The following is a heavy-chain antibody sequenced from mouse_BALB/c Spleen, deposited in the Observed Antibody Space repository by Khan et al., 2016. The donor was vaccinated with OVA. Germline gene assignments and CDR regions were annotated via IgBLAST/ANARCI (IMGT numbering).Heavy chain of an antibody. CDR1: GYTFTNYV. D-gene: IGHD3-2*01. V-gene: IGHV1S136*01. J-gene: IGHJ3*01. Sequence: VQLQQSGPELVEPGASVKMSCKASGYTFTNYVIHWVKQKPGQGLEWIGYINPDNAGTRYNEKFKGQATLTSDTSSTSAYMELLSLTAEDSAIYYCARESSDRDFSFPYWGQGTLVTVSA. CDR3: ARESSDRDFSFPY. CDR2: INPDNAGT.